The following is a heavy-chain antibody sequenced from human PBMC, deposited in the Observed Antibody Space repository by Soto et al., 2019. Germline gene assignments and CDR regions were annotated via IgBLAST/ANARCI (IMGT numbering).Heavy chain of an antibody. CDR1: GFTFSNYG. CDR3: AKETMYSSSSWFDY. Sequence: HPGGSLRLSCAASGFTFSNYGMNWVRQAPGKGLEWVSAISGSGGSTYYADSVKGRFTISRDNSKNTLYLQMNSLRADDTAVYYCAKETMYSSSSWFDYWGQGTLVTVSS. CDR2: ISGSGGST. J-gene: IGHJ4*02. D-gene: IGHD6-6*01. V-gene: IGHV3-23*01.